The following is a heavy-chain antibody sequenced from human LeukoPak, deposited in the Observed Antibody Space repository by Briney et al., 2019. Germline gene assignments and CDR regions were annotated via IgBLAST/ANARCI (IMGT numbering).Heavy chain of an antibody. J-gene: IGHJ4*02. CDR2: ISSSGSTI. CDR3: ARDPYSGYDYHLDY. V-gene: IGHV3-11*04. D-gene: IGHD5-12*01. CDR1: GFTFSDYY. Sequence: PGGSLRLSCAASGFTFSDYYMRWIRQAPGKGLEWVSYISSSGSTIYYADSVKGRFTISRDNAKNSLYLQMNSLRAEDTAVYYCARDPYSGYDYHLDYWGQGTLVTVCS.